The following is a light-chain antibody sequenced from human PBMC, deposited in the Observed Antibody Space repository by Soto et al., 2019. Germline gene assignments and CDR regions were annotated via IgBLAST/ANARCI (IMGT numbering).Light chain of an antibody. Sequence: DIQMTQSPSPLSASVGDRVTITCQASQDIADYLNWYQLKPGKAPKLLIYDASNLEAGVPSRFTGAGSGTDFSFTISSLQPEDVATYFCQQYDSFHMYTFGQGTKVEI. CDR2: DAS. J-gene: IGKJ2*01. CDR1: QDIADY. V-gene: IGKV1-33*01. CDR3: QQYDSFHMYT.